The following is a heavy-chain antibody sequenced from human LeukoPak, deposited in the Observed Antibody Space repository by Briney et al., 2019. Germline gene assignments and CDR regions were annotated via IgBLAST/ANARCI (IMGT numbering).Heavy chain of an antibody. CDR1: GFTFDDYG. Sequence: PGGSLRLSCAASGFTFDDYGMSWVRQAPGKGLEWVSGINWNGGSTGYADSVKGRFTISRDNAKNSLYLQMNSLRAEDTALYYCANSRELAYYFDYWGQGTLVTVSS. J-gene: IGHJ4*02. V-gene: IGHV3-20*04. CDR3: ANSRELAYYFDY. D-gene: IGHD3-16*02. CDR2: INWNGGST.